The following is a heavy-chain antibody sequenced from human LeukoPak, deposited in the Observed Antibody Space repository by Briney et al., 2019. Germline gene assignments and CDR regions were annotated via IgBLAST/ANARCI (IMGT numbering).Heavy chain of an antibody. D-gene: IGHD4-23*01. CDR2: ISSSGSTI. J-gene: IGHJ4*02. Sequence: GGSLRLSCAASGFTFSSYEMNWVRQAPGKGLEWVSYISSSGSTIYYADSVKGRFTISRDNAKNSLYLQMNSLRAEDTAVYYCARDYGGSSPFDYWGQGTLVTVPS. V-gene: IGHV3-48*03. CDR3: ARDYGGSSPFDY. CDR1: GFTFSSYE.